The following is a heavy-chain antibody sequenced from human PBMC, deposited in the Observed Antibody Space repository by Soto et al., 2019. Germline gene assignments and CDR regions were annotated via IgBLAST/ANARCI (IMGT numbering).Heavy chain of an antibody. CDR1: GYTFTSYG. Sequence: QVQLVQSGPEVKMPGASVNVSCKASGYTFTSYGINWVRQAPGQGLEWMGRVSTYNGNTKYAQKFQGRVTMTTDTSTSTVYMHLRSLRYDDTAVYYCARERGLTASTLFGYWGQGTVVTVS. V-gene: IGHV1-18*01. J-gene: IGHJ4*02. CDR3: ARERGLTASTLFGY. CDR2: VSTYNGNT. D-gene: IGHD3-10*02.